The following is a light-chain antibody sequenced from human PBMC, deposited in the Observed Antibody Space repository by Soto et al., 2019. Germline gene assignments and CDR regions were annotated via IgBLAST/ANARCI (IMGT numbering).Light chain of an antibody. V-gene: IGLV3-21*04. J-gene: IGLJ2*01. CDR1: NIGSKS. CDR3: QVWDSSSDHRVV. Sequence: SYELTQPPSVSVAPGKTARITCGGNNIGSKSVHWYQQKPGQAPVLVIYYDSDRPSGIPERFSGSNSGNTTTLTISRVEAGDEADYYCQVWDSSSDHRVVFGGGTKPTVL. CDR2: YDS.